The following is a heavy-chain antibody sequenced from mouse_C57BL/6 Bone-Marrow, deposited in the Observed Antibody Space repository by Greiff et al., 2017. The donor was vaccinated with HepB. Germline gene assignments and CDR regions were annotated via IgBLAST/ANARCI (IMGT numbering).Heavy chain of an antibody. J-gene: IGHJ3*01. CDR1: GYTFTSYT. CDR3: AIYSNYAY. D-gene: IGHD2-5*01. Sequence: LVESGAELARPGASVKMSCKASGYTFTSYTMHWVKQRPGQGLEWIGYINPSSGYTKYNQKFKDKATLTADKSSSTAYMQLSSLTSEDSAVYYCAIYSNYAYWGQGTLVTVSA. CDR2: INPSSGYT. V-gene: IGHV1-4*01.